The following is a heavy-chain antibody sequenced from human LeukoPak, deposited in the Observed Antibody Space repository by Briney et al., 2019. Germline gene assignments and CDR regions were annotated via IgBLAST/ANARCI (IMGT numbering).Heavy chain of an antibody. V-gene: IGHV3-21*01. CDR2: ISSSSSYI. D-gene: IGHD2-15*01. J-gene: IGHJ4*02. CDR1: GFTFSSYS. CDR3: ARGDGGSPFDY. Sequence: GGSLRLSCAASGFTFSSYSMNRVRQAPGKGLEWVSSISSSSSYIYYADSVKGRFIISRDNAKSSLYLQMNSLRAEDTAVYYCARGDGGSPFDYWGQGTLVTVSS.